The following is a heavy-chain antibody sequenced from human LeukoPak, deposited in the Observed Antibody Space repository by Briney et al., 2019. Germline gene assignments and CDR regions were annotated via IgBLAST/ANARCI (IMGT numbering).Heavy chain of an antibody. CDR3: ARHGIQLPTYFDY. J-gene: IGHJ4*02. CDR2: IYYSGST. D-gene: IGHD5-18*01. V-gene: IGHV4-59*01. Sequence: SETLSLTCTVSGGSISSYYWSWIRQPPGKGLEWIGYIYYSGSTNYNPSLKSRVTISVDTSKNQFSLKLSSVTAADTAVYYCARHGIQLPTYFDYWGQGTLVTVSS. CDR1: GGSISSYY.